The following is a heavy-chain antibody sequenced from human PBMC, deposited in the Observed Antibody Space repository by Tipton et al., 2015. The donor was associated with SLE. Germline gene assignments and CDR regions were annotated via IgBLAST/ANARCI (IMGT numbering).Heavy chain of an antibody. D-gene: IGHD1-26*01. CDR3: ARVDGRGYYYGLDV. Sequence: QVQLVQSGAEVKKPGASVKVSCKTSGYTFTNYYLHWVRQAPGQGLEWMGWINPNNGGTDNAQKFQGRVTMTRDTSISTAYMEVRRLRSDDTAVYYCARVDGRGYYYGLDVWGQGTTVIVSS. CDR2: INPNNGGT. V-gene: IGHV1-2*02. CDR1: GYTFTNYY. J-gene: IGHJ6*02.